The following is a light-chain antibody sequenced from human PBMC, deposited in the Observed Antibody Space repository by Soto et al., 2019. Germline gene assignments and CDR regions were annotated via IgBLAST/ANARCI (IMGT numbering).Light chain of an antibody. CDR2: DVS. Sequence: QSALTQPASVSGSPGQSITISCTGTSSDVGGYNFVSWYQQPPGNAPKLIIYDVSDRPSGVSSRFSGSKSGNTASLTISGHQDEDEADYFCSSYTSTSTVIFGGGTKLTVL. CDR1: SSDVGGYNF. J-gene: IGLJ2*01. V-gene: IGLV2-14*03. CDR3: SSYTSTSTVI.